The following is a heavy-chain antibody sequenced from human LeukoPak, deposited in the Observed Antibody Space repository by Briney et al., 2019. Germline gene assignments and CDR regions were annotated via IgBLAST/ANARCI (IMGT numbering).Heavy chain of an antibody. D-gene: IGHD3-22*01. CDR2: INPSGDGT. Sequence: ASVKVSCKASGHTFTTYYVHLVRQAPGQGLEWMGVINPSGDGTNYPQRFQGRVTLTRDTSTSTVYMELSSLRSEDTAVYYCARATYYYDSSGYLHFDYWGQGTLVTVSS. V-gene: IGHV1-46*01. J-gene: IGHJ4*02. CDR3: ARATYYYDSSGYLHFDY. CDR1: GHTFTTYY.